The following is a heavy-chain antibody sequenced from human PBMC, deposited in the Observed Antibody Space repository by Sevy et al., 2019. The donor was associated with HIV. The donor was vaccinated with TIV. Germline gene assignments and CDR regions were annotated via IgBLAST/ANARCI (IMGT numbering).Heavy chain of an antibody. V-gene: IGHV3-7*01. J-gene: IGHJ4*02. CDR3: ARGGYCVDGSCYFDY. CDR2: INQDANEK. D-gene: IGHD2-15*01. CDR1: GFTFSSFY. Sequence: GGSLRLSCAASGFTFSSFYMTWVRQAPGKGLEWVATINQDANEKYYVDSVKGRFTISRDNAKNSLYLQMNSLRAEDTAVYYCARGGYCVDGSCYFDYWGQGTLVTVSS.